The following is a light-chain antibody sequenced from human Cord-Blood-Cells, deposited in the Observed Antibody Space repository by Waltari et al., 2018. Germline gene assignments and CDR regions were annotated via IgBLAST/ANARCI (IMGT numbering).Light chain of an antibody. CDR3: QQYNNWPYT. CDR2: GAS. Sequence: EIVMTQSPATLSVSPGERATLSCRASQGVSSNLAWYQQKPGQAPRLLIYGASTRATGIPARFSGSGSGTEFTLTISSLQSEDFAVYYWQQYNNWPYTFGQGTKLEIK. J-gene: IGKJ2*01. CDR1: QGVSSN. V-gene: IGKV3-15*01.